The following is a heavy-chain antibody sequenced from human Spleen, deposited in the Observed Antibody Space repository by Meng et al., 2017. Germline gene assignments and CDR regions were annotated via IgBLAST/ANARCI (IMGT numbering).Heavy chain of an antibody. D-gene: IGHD2-2*01. CDR1: GGIFSNYV. CDR3: ARKAGNCISTTCYSLDY. J-gene: IGHJ4*02. Sequence: GAEVRKAGCWVKVSGKALGGIFSNYVIGGGRQAPGQGLEWMGGINAVFGTTNYAQKFQDRVTITSDESTSTVYMELTRLTSEDTAVYFCARKAGNCISTTCYSLDYWGQGTLVTVSS. V-gene: IGHV1-69*01. CDR2: INAVFGTT.